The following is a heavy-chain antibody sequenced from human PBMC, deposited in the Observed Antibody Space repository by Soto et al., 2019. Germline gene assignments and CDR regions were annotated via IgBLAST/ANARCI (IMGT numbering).Heavy chain of an antibody. CDR2: ISGYNGNT. CDR1: GYTFTDYG. V-gene: IGHV1-18*01. D-gene: IGHD2-15*01. CDR3: ARVHPNLEDIVVVVAGVDY. J-gene: IGHJ4*02. Sequence: GASVKVSCEASGYTFTDYGISWVRQAPGQGLEWIGWISGYNGNTNYAQKLQGRVTMTTDTSTSTAYMELRSLRSDDTAVYYCARVHPNLEDIVVVVAGVDYWGQGTLVTVSS.